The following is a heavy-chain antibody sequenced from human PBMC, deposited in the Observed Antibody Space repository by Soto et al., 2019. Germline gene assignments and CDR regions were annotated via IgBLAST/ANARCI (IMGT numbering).Heavy chain of an antibody. CDR3: ARAPLNYNWNYVGAFDI. CDR2: IYYSGST. Sequence: PSETLSLTCTVSGGSISSGDYYWSWIRQPPGKGLEWIGYIYYSGSTYYNPSLKSRVTISVDTSKNQFSLKPSSVTAADTAVYYCARAPLNYNWNYVGAFDIWGQGTMVTVSS. CDR1: GGSISSGDYY. D-gene: IGHD1-7*01. J-gene: IGHJ3*02. V-gene: IGHV4-30-4*01.